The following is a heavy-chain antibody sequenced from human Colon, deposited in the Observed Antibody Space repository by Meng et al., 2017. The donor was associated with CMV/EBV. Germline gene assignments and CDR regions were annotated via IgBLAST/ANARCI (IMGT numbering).Heavy chain of an antibody. CDR2: IKQDGSEK. CDR1: GFIFSNYW. D-gene: IGHD3-3*01. CDR3: ARDLVGVVIMPLYYYGMDV. Sequence: GESLKISCAASGFIFSNYWMSWVRQAPGKGLEWVANIKQDGSEKYYVGSVRGRFTISRDNAKNSLYLQMNSLRAEDTAVYYCARDLVGVVIMPLYYYGMDVWDQGTTVTVSS. J-gene: IGHJ6*02. V-gene: IGHV3-7*01.